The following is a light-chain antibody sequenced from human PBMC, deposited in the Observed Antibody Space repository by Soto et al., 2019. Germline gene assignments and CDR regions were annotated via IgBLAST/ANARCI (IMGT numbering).Light chain of an antibody. Sequence: QSALTQPASVSGSPGQSITISCTGTSSDVGAYNSVSWYQQHPGKAPKLMIYDVSNRPSGVSNRFSGSKSGNTASLTISGLQAEDEADYYCSSYAGSSTHVLFGGGTKVTVL. V-gene: IGLV2-14*03. J-gene: IGLJ2*01. CDR2: DVS. CDR1: SSDVGAYNS. CDR3: SSYAGSSTHVL.